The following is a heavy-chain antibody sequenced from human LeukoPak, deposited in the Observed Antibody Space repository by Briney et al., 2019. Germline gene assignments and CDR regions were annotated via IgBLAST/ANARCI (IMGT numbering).Heavy chain of an antibody. Sequence: GGSLRLSCAASGFTVSFHYMNWVRQAPGKGLEWVSILYSGGDTDYADSVKGRFTISRDNSKNTLYLQMNSLRAEDTAIYYCTRSLVSGTHYWGQGIQVTVSS. V-gene: IGHV3-53*01. D-gene: IGHD3-16*01. J-gene: IGHJ4*02. CDR2: LYSGGDT. CDR3: TRSLVSGTHY. CDR1: GFTVSFHY.